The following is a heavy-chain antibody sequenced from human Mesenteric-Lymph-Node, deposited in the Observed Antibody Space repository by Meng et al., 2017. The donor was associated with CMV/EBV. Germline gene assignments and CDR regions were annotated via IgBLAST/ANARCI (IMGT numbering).Heavy chain of an antibody. Sequence: GESLKISCAASGFTFEDHTMHWVRQAPGMGLEWVSLITWNGGRTFYAGSVEGRFTISRDNSKQSLHLQMNGLRTEDTALYYCAREDSGSHLLGYWGQGTLVTVSS. CDR3: AREDSGSHLLGY. CDR1: GFTFEDHT. CDR2: ITWNGGRT. D-gene: IGHD1-26*01. J-gene: IGHJ4*02. V-gene: IGHV3-43*01.